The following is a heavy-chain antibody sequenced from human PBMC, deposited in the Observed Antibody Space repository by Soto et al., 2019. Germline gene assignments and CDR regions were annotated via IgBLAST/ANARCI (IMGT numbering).Heavy chain of an antibody. J-gene: IGHJ4*02. CDR1: GYTFTSYG. CDR3: ARDPSYSSSWFDFDY. V-gene: IGHV1-18*01. CDR2: ISAYNGNT. Sequence: QVQLVQSGGEVKKPGASVKVSCKASGYTFTSYGISWVRQAPGQGLEWMGWISAYNGNTNYAQKLQGRVTMTTDTTTSTAYMELRSLRSDDTAVYYCARDPSYSSSWFDFDYWGQGTLVTVSS. D-gene: IGHD6-13*01.